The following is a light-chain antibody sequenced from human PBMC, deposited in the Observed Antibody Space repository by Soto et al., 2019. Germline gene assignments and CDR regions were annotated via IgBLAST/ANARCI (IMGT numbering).Light chain of an antibody. Sequence: EIVMTQSPATLSVSPGERATLSCRASQSISNKLVWYQQKLGQAPRLLIYGASTRATGIPARFSGSGSGTEFTLTISSLQSEDFAVYYCQQYSSWSPITFGQGTRLEN. J-gene: IGKJ5*01. CDR2: GAS. CDR3: QQYSSWSPIT. CDR1: QSISNK. V-gene: IGKV3-15*01.